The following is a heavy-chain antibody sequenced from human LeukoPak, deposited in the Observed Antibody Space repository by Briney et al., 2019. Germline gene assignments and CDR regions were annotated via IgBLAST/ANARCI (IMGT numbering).Heavy chain of an antibody. CDR1: GFTVSTNY. Sequence: GGSLRLSCAASGFTVSTNYMTWVRQAPGKGLEWVSVIYSSNTTYYAGSVKGRFTISRHNSKNTLYLQMNSLRADDTAVYYCTRGGYSGSYQHYFDSWGQGTLVTVSS. CDR2: IYSSNTT. D-gene: IGHD1-26*01. V-gene: IGHV3-53*04. CDR3: TRGGYSGSYQHYFDS. J-gene: IGHJ4*02.